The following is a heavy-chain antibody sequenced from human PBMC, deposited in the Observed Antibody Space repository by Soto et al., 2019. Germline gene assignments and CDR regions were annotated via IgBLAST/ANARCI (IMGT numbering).Heavy chain of an antibody. V-gene: IGHV4-59*12. D-gene: IGHD2-15*01. CDR1: GSSIIGYY. CDR2: IHYSGSA. Sequence: NLSGTLSHTCTFSGSSIIGYYWTWIRQSPERVLDWICYIHYSGSANYTTSLNSRLTMSVDRSKSQFYMKLASVTSADTAVYYCARGVGGRGLNWFHXWGQATLVTVSX. J-gene: IGHJ5*02. CDR3: ARGVGGRGLNWFHX.